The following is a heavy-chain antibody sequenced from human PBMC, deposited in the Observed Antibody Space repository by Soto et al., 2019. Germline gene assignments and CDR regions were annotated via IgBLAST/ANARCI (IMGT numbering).Heavy chain of an antibody. D-gene: IGHD4-17*01. CDR1: GYNFITYG. Sequence: QVQMVQSGAEVKKSGASVRVSCEASGYNFITYGISWVREAPGQGLEWMGWIRCDNGNTESAPKIQGRGTMTTETSTNTAYMEQRSLTSDDTAVYYCARSAAGFYDNWFDPWGQRTLVAVSS. J-gene: IGHJ5*02. CDR2: IRCDNGNT. CDR3: ARSAAGFYDNWFDP. V-gene: IGHV1-18*01.